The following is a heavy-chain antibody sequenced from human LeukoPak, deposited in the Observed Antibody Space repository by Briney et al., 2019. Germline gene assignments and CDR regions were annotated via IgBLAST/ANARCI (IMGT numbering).Heavy chain of an antibody. CDR1: GYTFTGYY. CDR2: INHNSGGT. D-gene: IGHD6-13*01. J-gene: IGHJ5*02. V-gene: IGHV1-2*02. Sequence: ASVKVSCKASGYTFTGYYMHWVRQAPGQGLEWMGWINHNSGGTNYAQKFQGRVTMTRDTSISTAYMELSRLRSDDTAVYYCGREIAAAGTTFGFDPWGQGTLVTVSS. CDR3: GREIAAAGTTFGFDP.